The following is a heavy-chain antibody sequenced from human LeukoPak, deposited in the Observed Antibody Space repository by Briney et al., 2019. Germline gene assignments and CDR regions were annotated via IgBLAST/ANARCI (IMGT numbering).Heavy chain of an antibody. J-gene: IGHJ4*02. CDR2: ISYDGSNK. V-gene: IGHV3-30*18. CDR1: GFTFSSYG. Sequence: GGSLRLSCAASGFTFSSYGMHWVRQAPGKGLEWVAVISYDGSNKYYADSVKGRFTISRDNSKNTLYLQMNSLRAEDTAVYYCAKLYYYDSSGYSGSPSGCYWGQGTLVTVSS. CDR3: AKLYYYDSSGYSGSPSGCY. D-gene: IGHD3-22*01.